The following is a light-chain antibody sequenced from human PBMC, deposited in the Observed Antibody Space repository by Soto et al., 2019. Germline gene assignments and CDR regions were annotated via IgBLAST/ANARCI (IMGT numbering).Light chain of an antibody. CDR2: KAS. Sequence: DIQMTQSPSTLSASVVYIFTITSRPIQTISSWLAWYQQKPGKAPKLLIYKASSLESGVPSRFSGSGSGTEFTLTISSLQPDDFATYYCQHYNSYSEAFGQGTKVDI. CDR1: QTISSW. V-gene: IGKV1-5*03. J-gene: IGKJ1*01. CDR3: QHYNSYSEA.